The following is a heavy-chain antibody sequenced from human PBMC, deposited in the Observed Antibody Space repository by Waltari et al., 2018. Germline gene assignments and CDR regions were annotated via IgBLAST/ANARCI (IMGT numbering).Heavy chain of an antibody. CDR3: AKDSRRSGWNPLYYFDY. D-gene: IGHD6-19*01. J-gene: IGHJ4*02. CDR2: ISGSGGST. V-gene: IGHV3-23*04. CDR1: GFTFSSYA. Sequence: EVQLVESGGGLVQPGGSLRLSCAASGFTFSSYAMSWVRQAPGKGLEWVSAISGSGGSTYYADSVKGRFTISRDNSKNTLYLQMNSLRAEDTAVYYCAKDSRRSGWNPLYYFDYWGQGTLVTVSS.